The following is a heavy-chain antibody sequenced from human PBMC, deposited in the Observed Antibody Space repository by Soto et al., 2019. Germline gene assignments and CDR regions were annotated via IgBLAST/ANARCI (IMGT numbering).Heavy chain of an antibody. V-gene: IGHV4-34*01. D-gene: IGHD3-10*01. Sequence: SETLSLTCAVYGGSFSGYYWSWIRQPPGKGLEWIGEINHSGSTNYNPSLKSRVTISVDTSKNQFSLKLSSVTAADTAVYFCARDYRFAHYYNSGSYYSTDYWGPGTLVTVS. CDR2: INHSGST. CDR1: GGSFSGYY. CDR3: ARDYRFAHYYNSGSYYSTDY. J-gene: IGHJ4*02.